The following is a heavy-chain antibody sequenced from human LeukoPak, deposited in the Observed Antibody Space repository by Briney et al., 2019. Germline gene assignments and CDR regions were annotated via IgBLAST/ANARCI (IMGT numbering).Heavy chain of an antibody. D-gene: IGHD2-2*01. CDR3: AKGDQDIVVVPAVTVDY. J-gene: IGHJ4*02. V-gene: IGHV3-23*01. CDR2: ISGSGGST. CDR1: GFTFSSDA. Sequence: GGSLRLSCAASGFTFSSDAMSWVRQAPGKGLEWVSAISGSGGSTYYADSVKGRFTISRDNSKNTLYLQMNSLRAEDTAVYYCAKGDQDIVVVPAVTVDYWGQGTLVTVSS.